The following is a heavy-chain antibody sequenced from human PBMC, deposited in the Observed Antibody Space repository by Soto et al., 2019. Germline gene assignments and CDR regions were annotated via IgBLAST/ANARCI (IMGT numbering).Heavy chain of an antibody. Sequence: PGGSLRLSCTASGFIFSIYGMYWVRQAPGKGLEWVAVISYDGSNKYYADSVKGRFTISRDNSKNTVYLQMNSLKADDTAVYYCVKVTDSSGRYPYYYGMDVWGQGTTVTVSS. V-gene: IGHV3-30*18. J-gene: IGHJ6*02. D-gene: IGHD6-19*01. CDR2: ISYDGSNK. CDR3: VKVTDSSGRYPYYYGMDV. CDR1: GFIFSIYG.